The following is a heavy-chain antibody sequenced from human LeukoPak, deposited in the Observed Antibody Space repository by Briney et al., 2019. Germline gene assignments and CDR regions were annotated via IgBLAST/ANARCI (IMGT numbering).Heavy chain of an antibody. CDR3: ARGEYDSSGYYFRYFDY. CDR1: GYTFTNYG. J-gene: IGHJ4*02. V-gene: IGHV1-18*01. D-gene: IGHD3-22*01. CDR2: ISTYNGNA. Sequence: ASVKASCKASGYTFTNYGVNWVRRAPGQGLEWMGWISTYNGNANYAQSLQGRITMTTDTSTSTAYMELRSLRSDDTAVYYCARGEYDSSGYYFRYFDYWGQGTLVTVSS.